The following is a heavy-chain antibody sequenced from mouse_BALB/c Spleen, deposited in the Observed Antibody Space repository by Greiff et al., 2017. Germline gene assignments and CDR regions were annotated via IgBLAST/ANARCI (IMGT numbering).Heavy chain of an antibody. V-gene: IGHV5-9*03. Sequence: EVKLMESGGGLVKPGGSLKLSCAASGFTFSSYTMSWVCQTPEKRLEWVATISSGGGNTYYPDSVKGRFTISRDNAKNNLYLQMSSLRSEDTALYYCARWGYDYPGYAMDYWGQGTSVTVSS. CDR2: ISSGGGNT. J-gene: IGHJ4*01. CDR3: ARWGYDYPGYAMDY. D-gene: IGHD2-4*01. CDR1: GFTFSSYT.